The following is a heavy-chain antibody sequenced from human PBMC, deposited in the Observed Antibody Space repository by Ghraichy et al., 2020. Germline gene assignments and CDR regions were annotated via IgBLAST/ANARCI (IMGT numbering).Heavy chain of an antibody. D-gene: IGHD6-13*01. Sequence: GGSLRLSCAASGFTFSDYYMSWIRQAPGKGLEWVSYISSSGSTIYYADSVKGRFTISRDNAKNSLYLQMNSLRAEDTAVYYCARESPGALGSSWYYYYYGMDVWGQGTTVTVSS. CDR2: ISSSGSTI. V-gene: IGHV3-11*01. CDR3: ARESPGALGSSWYYYYYGMDV. CDR1: GFTFSDYY. J-gene: IGHJ6*02.